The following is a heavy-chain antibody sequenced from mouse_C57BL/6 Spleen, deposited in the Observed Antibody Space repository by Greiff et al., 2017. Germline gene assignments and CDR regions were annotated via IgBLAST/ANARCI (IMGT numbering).Heavy chain of an antibody. J-gene: IGHJ1*03. Sequence: EVQLVESGGGLVQPGGSLSLSCAASGFTFTDYYMSWVRQPPGKALEWLGFIRTKANGYTTEYSASVKGRFTICRENSQSILYLHMNALSAEDSATYYCARYYYGSSPGWWFDGWGTGTTVTVSS. CDR1: GFTFTDYY. CDR3: ARYYYGSSPGWWFDG. V-gene: IGHV7-3*01. CDR2: IRTKANGYTT. D-gene: IGHD1-1*01.